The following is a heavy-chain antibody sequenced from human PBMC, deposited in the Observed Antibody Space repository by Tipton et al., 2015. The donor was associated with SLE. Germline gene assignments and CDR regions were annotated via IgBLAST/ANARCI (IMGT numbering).Heavy chain of an antibody. CDR3: ARSLDTFDV. V-gene: IGHV4-4*07. CDR1: GDSINSHY. Sequence: TLSLTCTVSGDSINSHYWNWIRQPAGKGLEWIGRISAPGSTYYNLSLKSRVTMSVDTSKNQFTLKVSSVTAADTAVYYCARSLDTFDVWGQGTMVTVSS. J-gene: IGHJ3*01. CDR2: ISAPGST.